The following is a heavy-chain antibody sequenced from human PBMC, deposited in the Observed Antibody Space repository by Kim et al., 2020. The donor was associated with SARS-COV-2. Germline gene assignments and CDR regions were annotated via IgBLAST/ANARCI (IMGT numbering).Heavy chain of an antibody. CDR1: GVTFSSYA. CDR3: ARGPPARGDPEIRYYYGMDV. V-gene: IGHV1-69*13. CDR2: IIPIFGTA. J-gene: IGHJ6*02. D-gene: IGHD3-10*01. Sequence: ASVKVSCKASGVTFSSYAISWVRQAPGQGLEWMGGIIPIFGTANYAQKFQGRVTITADESTSTAYMELSSLRSEDTAVYYCARGPPARGDPEIRYYYGMDVWGQGTTVTVSS.